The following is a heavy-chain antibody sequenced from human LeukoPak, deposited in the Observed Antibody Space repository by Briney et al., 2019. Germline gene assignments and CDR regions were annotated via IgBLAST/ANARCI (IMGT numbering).Heavy chain of an antibody. CDR1: GFTFSSYE. Sequence: PGGSLRLSCAASGFTFSSYEMNWVRQAPGKGLEWASYISSSGSTIYYADSVKGRFTISRDNAKNSLYLQMNSLRAEDTAVYYCARRRVQPAWFDPWGQGTLVTVSS. CDR3: ARRRVQPAWFDP. V-gene: IGHV3-48*03. CDR2: ISSSGSTI. J-gene: IGHJ5*02.